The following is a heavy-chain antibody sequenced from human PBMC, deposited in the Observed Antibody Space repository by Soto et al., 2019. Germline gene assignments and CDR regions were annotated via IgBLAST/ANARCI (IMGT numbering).Heavy chain of an antibody. Sequence: EVQLVESGGGLVQPGRSLRLSCAASGFTFDDYAMHWVRQAPGKGLEWVSGISWNSGSIGYADSVKGRFTISRDNAKKSLYLPMNSLRAEDTALYYCAKDIPRSSRGWFGELPDVWGKGTTVTVSS. CDR3: AKDIPRSSRGWFGELPDV. CDR2: ISWNSGSI. D-gene: IGHD3-10*01. V-gene: IGHV3-9*01. J-gene: IGHJ6*04. CDR1: GFTFDDYA.